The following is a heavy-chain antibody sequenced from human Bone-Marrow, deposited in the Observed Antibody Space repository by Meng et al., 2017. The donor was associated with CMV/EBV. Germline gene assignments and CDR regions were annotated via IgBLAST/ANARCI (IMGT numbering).Heavy chain of an antibody. D-gene: IGHD6-19*01. V-gene: IGHV3-20*04. J-gene: IGHJ4*02. CDR3: ARVGQRGMEEAGTIDY. CDR1: GFTFDEFG. CDR2: IDWSGGRT. Sequence: GESLKISCGASGFTFDEFGMTWVRQTPGKGLEWVAGIDWSGGRTGYADSVKGRITISRDNAKNSLYLQMSSLRADDSALYYCARVGQRGMEEAGTIDYWGQGALVTVSS.